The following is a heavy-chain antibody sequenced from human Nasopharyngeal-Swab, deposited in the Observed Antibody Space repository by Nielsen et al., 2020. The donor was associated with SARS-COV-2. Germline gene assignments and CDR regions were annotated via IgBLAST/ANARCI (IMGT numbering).Heavy chain of an antibody. D-gene: IGHD1-7*01. CDR1: GFTVSSNY. J-gene: IGHJ4*02. CDR2: IYSGGST. V-gene: IGHV3-53*01. CDR3: ARDRGETGTTFDY. Sequence: GESLKISCAASGFTVSSNYMSWVRQAPGKGLEWVSVIYSGGSTYYADSVKGRFTISRDNSKNTLYLQMNSLRAEDTAVYYCARDRGETGTTFDYWGQGTLVTVSS.